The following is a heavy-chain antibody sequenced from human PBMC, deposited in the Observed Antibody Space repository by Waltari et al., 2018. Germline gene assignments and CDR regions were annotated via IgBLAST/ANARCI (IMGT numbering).Heavy chain of an antibody. J-gene: IGHJ6*04. D-gene: IGHD6-13*01. CDR2: VNPLGSEK. V-gene: IGHV3-7*01. CDR3: ATEAWYRLDF. Sequence: EVRLVESGGGLVQPGGSLRLSCEVSGHTFSDTWMRWGRQAPGKGLEWLAKVNPLGSEKNYVDSVRGRFFVSRDNARKSLFLQMNSLRIEDTAGYYCATEAWYRLDFWGGGTTVTVAS. CDR1: GHTFSDTW.